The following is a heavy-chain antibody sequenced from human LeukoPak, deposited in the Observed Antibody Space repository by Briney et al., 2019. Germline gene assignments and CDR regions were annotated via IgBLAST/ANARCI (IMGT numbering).Heavy chain of an antibody. V-gene: IGHV2-5*01. CDR1: GFSLSTSGVG. J-gene: IGHJ4*02. CDR3: AASSRDFWSGYSQYYFDY. Sequence: SGPTLVKPTQTLTLTCTFSGFSLSTSGVGVGWIRQPPGKALEWLALIYWNDDKRYSPSLKSRLTITKDTSKNQVVLTMINMDPVDTATYYCAASSRDFWSGYSQYYFDYSGQGTLVTVSS. CDR2: IYWNDDK. D-gene: IGHD3-3*01.